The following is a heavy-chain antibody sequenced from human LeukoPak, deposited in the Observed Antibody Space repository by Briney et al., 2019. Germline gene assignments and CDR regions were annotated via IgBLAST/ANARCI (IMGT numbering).Heavy chain of an antibody. CDR2: IIPIFGTA. CDR3: ASLGYCSSTSCYTDWYFDL. D-gene: IGHD2-2*02. V-gene: IGHV1-69*13. J-gene: IGHJ2*01. CDR1: GGTFSSYA. Sequence: GASVKVSCKASGGTFSSYAISWVRQAPGQGLEWMGGIIPIFGTANYAQKFQGRVTITADESTSTAYMELSSLRSEDTAVYYCASLGYCSSTSCYTDWYFDLWGRGTLVTVSS.